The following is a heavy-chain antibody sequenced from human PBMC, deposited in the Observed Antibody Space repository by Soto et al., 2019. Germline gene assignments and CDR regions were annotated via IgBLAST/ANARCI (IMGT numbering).Heavy chain of an antibody. CDR2: INAGNGNT. Sequence: QVQLVQSGAEEKKPGASVKVSCKASGYTFTSYAMHWVRQAPGQRLEWMGWINAGNGNTKYSQKFHGRVTITRDTSASTAYMELSSLRSEDTAVYYCARADGVGCVGPWGQGTRVTVSS. D-gene: IGHD2-15*01. J-gene: IGHJ5*02. V-gene: IGHV1-3*05. CDR3: ARADGVGCVGP. CDR1: GYTFTSYA.